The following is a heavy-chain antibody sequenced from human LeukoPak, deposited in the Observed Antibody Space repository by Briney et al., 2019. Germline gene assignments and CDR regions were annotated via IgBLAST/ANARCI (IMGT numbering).Heavy chain of an antibody. Sequence: SETLSLTCTVSGGSISSGSDYWSWIRQPAGKGLEWIGRIYPSGRTNYNPSLKSRVTISVDTSKNQFSLKLTSVTAADTAIYYCARDLSGGWYNDYWGQGTLVTVSS. CDR3: ARDLSGGWYNDY. V-gene: IGHV4-61*02. CDR1: GGSISSGSDY. D-gene: IGHD6-19*01. CDR2: IYPSGRT. J-gene: IGHJ4*02.